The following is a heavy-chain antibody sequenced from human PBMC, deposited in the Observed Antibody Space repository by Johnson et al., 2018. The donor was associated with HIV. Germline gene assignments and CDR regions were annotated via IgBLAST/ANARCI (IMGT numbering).Heavy chain of an antibody. CDR1: GFTFSSYG. CDR3: AKDKSNAFDI. CDR2: ISYDGSNK. V-gene: IGHV3-30*18. J-gene: IGHJ3*02. Sequence: QEQLVESGGGVVQPGRSLRLSCAASGFTFSSYGMHWVRQAPGKGLEWVAVISYDGSNKYYADSVKGRFTISRDNSKNTLYLQMNSRRAEDTAVYYCAKDKSNAFDIWGQGTMVTVSS.